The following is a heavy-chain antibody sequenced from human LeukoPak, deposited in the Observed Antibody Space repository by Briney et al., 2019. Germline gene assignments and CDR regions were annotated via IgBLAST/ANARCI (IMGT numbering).Heavy chain of an antibody. CDR3: ATRTHYYDSSGYEDYFDY. V-gene: IGHV4-4*07. Sequence: PSETLSLTCTVSGGSISSYYWSWIRQPAGKGLEWIGRIYTSGSTNYNPSLKSRVTMSVGTSKNQFSLKLSSVTAADTAAYYCATRTHYYDSSGYEDYFDYRGQGTLVTVSS. D-gene: IGHD3-22*01. J-gene: IGHJ4*02. CDR2: IYTSGST. CDR1: GGSISSYY.